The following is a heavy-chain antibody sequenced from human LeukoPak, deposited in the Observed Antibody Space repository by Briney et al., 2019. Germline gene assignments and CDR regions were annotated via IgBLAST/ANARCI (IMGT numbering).Heavy chain of an antibody. CDR3: ASIVGATYHYFDY. CDR1: GGTFSSYA. J-gene: IGHJ4*02. V-gene: IGHV1-69*01. Sequence: SVKVSCKASGGTFSSYAISWVRQAPGQGLEWMGGIIPIFGTANYAQKFQGRVTITADESTSTAYMELSSLRSEDTAVYYCASIVGATYHYFDYWGLGTLVTVSS. D-gene: IGHD1-26*01. CDR2: IIPIFGTA.